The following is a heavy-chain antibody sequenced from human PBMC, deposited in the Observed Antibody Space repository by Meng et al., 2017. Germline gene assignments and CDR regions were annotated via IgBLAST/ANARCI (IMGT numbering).Heavy chain of an antibody. CDR1: GYTFPNYW. D-gene: IGHD3-9*01. Sequence: VQVVASGAEVKKPGVSVKVSCKASGYTFPNYWLHWVLRAPGQGLEWMGRINPNSGGTNYAQKFQGRVTMTRDTSISTAYMELRRLRSDETAVYYCAREAITNYDILTGYPDYWGQGTLVTVSS. J-gene: IGHJ4*02. CDR2: INPNSGGT. V-gene: IGHV1-2*06. CDR3: AREAITNYDILTGYPDY.